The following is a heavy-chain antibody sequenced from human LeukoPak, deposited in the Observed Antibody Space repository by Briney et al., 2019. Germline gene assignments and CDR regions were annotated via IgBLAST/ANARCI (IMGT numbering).Heavy chain of an antibody. CDR3: ARDRGYSSSWYDY. Sequence: GSSVKVSCKASGGTSSSYAISWVRQAPGQGLEWMGGIIPIFGTANYAQKFQGRVTITTDESTSTAYMELSSLRSEDTAVYYCARDRGYSSSWYDYWGQGTLVTVSS. J-gene: IGHJ4*02. V-gene: IGHV1-69*05. CDR2: IIPIFGTA. CDR1: GGTSSSYA. D-gene: IGHD6-13*01.